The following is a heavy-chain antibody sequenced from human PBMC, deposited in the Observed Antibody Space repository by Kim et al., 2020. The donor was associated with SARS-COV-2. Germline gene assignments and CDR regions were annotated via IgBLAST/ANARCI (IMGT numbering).Heavy chain of an antibody. V-gene: IGHV4-39*01. Sequence: SETLSLTCTVSGGSISSSSYYWGWIRQPPGKGLEWIGSIYYSGSTYYNPSLKSRVTISVDTSKNQFSLKLSSVTAADTAVYYCARPSYYYDSDAFDIWGQGTMVTVSS. CDR2: IYYSGST. J-gene: IGHJ3*02. CDR1: GGSISSSSYY. CDR3: ARPSYYYDSDAFDI. D-gene: IGHD3-22*01.